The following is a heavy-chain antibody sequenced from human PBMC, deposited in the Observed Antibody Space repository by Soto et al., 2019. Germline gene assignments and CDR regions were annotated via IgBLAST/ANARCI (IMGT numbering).Heavy chain of an antibody. CDR3: ARGIAIDPLDNWFDP. V-gene: IGHV1-69*02. CDR2: IIPILGIA. CDR1: GGTFSSYT. D-gene: IGHD6-13*01. Sequence: ASVKVSCKASGGTFSSYTISWVRQAPGQGLEWMGRIIPILGIANYAQKFQGRVTITADKSTSTAYMELSSLRSEDTAVYYCARGIAIDPLDNWFDPWGQGTLVTVSS. J-gene: IGHJ5*02.